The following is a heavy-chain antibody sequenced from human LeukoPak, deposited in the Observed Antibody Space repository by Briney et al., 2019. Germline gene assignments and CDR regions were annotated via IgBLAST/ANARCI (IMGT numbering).Heavy chain of an antibody. J-gene: IGHJ6*02. V-gene: IGHV3-30*18. Sequence: PGGSLRLSCAASGFTFSSYGMHWVRQAPGKGLEWVAVISYDGSNKYYADSVKGRFTISRDNSKNTLYLQMNSLRAEDTAVYYCAKVVLTGYYNRYYYYYGMDVWGQGTTVTVSS. CDR1: GFTFSSYG. D-gene: IGHD3-9*01. CDR3: AKVVLTGYYNRYYYYYGMDV. CDR2: ISYDGSNK.